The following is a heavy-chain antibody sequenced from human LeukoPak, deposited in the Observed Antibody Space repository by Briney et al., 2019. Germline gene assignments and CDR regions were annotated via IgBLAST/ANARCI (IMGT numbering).Heavy chain of an antibody. Sequence: SETLSLTCAVYGGSFSGYYWSWIRQPPGKGLEWIGEINHSGSTNYNPSLKSRVTISVDTSKNQFSLKLSSVTAADTAVYYCARGGFQYYGSGSTSWFDPWGQGTLVTVSS. CDR3: ARGGFQYYGSGSTSWFDP. CDR1: GGSFSGYY. J-gene: IGHJ5*02. D-gene: IGHD3-10*01. CDR2: INHSGST. V-gene: IGHV4-34*01.